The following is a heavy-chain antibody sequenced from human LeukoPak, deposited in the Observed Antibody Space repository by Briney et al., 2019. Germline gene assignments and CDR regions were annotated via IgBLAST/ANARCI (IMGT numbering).Heavy chain of an antibody. CDR2: INSDGSVT. V-gene: IGHV3-74*01. Sequence: PGGSLRLSCAASGFTFTTYWMHWVRQGPGKGLEWVSRINSDGSVTDYADSVKGRFTISRDNAKNTVYLQMNSLRVEDTAVYYCAGLAKPTDHWGQGTLVTVSS. CDR1: GFTFTTYW. J-gene: IGHJ4*02. CDR3: AGLAKPTDH. D-gene: IGHD1-14*01.